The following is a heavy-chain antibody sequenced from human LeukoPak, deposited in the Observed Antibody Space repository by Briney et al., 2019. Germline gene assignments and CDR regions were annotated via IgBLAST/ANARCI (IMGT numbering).Heavy chain of an antibody. CDR2: INHSGST. CDR1: GFTFSSYA. D-gene: IGHD6-13*01. CDR3: ARGGIAAAGTVAFDI. V-gene: IGHV4-34*01. J-gene: IGHJ3*02. Sequence: GSLRLSCAASGFTFSSYAMSWVRQPPGKGLEWIGEINHSGSTNYNPSLKSRVTISVDTSKNQFSLKLSSVTAADTAVYYCARGGIAAAGTVAFDIWGQGTMVTVSS.